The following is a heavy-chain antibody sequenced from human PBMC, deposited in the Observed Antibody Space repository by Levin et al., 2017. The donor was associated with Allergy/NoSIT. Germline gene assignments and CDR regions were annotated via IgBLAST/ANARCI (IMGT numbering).Heavy chain of an antibody. J-gene: IGHJ4*02. CDR1: GFTFSSYE. CDR2: ISSTSNTI. Sequence: PGGSLRLSCAASGFTFSSYEMNWVRQAPGKGLEWVSYISSTSNTIYYADSVKGRFTISRDNAKNSLYLQMNSLRAEDTAVYYCARDRQQCPHDYWGQGTLVTVSS. D-gene: IGHD6-19*01. CDR3: ARDRQQCPHDY. V-gene: IGHV3-48*03.